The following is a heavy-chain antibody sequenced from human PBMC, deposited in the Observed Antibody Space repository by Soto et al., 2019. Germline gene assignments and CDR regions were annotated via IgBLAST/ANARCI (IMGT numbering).Heavy chain of an antibody. CDR2: ISGSGGST. D-gene: IGHD3-9*01. CDR1: GFTFSSYA. Sequence: GALRLSCAASGFTFSSYAMSWDRQAPGKGLEWVSAISGSGGSTYYADSVKGRFTISRDNSKNTLYLQMNSLRAEDTAVYYCAKNHNSPVDILTGWGYWGQGTLVTVSS. V-gene: IGHV3-23*01. J-gene: IGHJ4*02. CDR3: AKNHNSPVDILTGWGY.